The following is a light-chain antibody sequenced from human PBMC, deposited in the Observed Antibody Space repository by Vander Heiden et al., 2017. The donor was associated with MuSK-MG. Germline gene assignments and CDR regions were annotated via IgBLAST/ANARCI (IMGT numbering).Light chain of an antibody. CDR2: DVS. Sequence: QSALTQPASVSGSPGQSITISCTGTSSDVGGYNYVSWYQQHPGKAPKLMMYDVSNRPSGVSNRVSGSKSGNKESLTISGLQAEDEADYDCSSSTRSSTGVVGGGTKLTVL. CDR1: SSDVGGYNY. J-gene: IGLJ2*01. V-gene: IGLV2-14*03. CDR3: SSSTRSSTGV.